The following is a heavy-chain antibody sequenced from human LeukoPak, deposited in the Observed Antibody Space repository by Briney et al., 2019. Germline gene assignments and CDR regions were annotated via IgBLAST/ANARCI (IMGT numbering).Heavy chain of an antibody. Sequence: GGSLRLSCAASGFTFSSYAMSWVRQAPGKGLEWVSTISGSGGSTYYADSVKGRFTIFGDNSKNTLYLQMNSLRAEDTAVYYCAKQLLGIAVAGTAYWGQGTLVTVSS. CDR3: AKQLLGIAVAGTAY. V-gene: IGHV3-23*01. J-gene: IGHJ4*02. D-gene: IGHD6-19*01. CDR2: ISGSGGST. CDR1: GFTFSSYA.